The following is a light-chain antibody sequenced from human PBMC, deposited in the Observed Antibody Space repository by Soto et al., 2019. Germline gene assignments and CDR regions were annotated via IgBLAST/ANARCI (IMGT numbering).Light chain of an antibody. CDR2: DVN. V-gene: IGLV2-11*01. J-gene: IGLJ3*02. Sequence: QSALTQPRSVSGSPGQSVTISCTGTSSDVGDYDYVSWYQQHPGNAPKLMFFDVNKRPSGVPDRFSGSKSGNTAFLTISGLQAEDEADYSCFASAGSRVFGGGTKLTVL. CDR1: SSDVGDYDY. CDR3: FASAGSRV.